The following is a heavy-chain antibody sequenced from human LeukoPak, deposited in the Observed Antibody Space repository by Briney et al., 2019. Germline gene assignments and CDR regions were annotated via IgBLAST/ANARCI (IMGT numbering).Heavy chain of an antibody. CDR2: IYASGST. V-gene: IGHV4-4*09. CDR1: GGSIASYY. CDR3: ARHSSVVRGWFDP. D-gene: IGHD2-15*01. J-gene: IGHJ5*02. Sequence: SETLSLTCTVSGGSIASYYWTWIRQPPGKGLEWVGYIYASGSTNYNPSLKSRVTISVDTSKNQFSLKLSSVTAADTAMYYCARHSSVVRGWFDPWGQGTLVTISS.